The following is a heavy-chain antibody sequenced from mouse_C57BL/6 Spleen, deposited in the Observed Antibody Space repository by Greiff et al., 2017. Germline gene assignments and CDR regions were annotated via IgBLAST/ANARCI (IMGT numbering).Heavy chain of an antibody. CDR1: GFTFSSYG. J-gene: IGHJ2*01. V-gene: IGHV5-6*02. CDR3: ARRAVVGYFDY. Sequence: DVKLVESGGDLVKPGGSLKLSCAASGFTFSSYGMTWVRQTPDKRLEWVATISSGGSYTYYPDSVKGRFTISRDNAKNTLYLQMSSLKSEDTAMYYCARRAVVGYFDYWGQGTTLTVSS. CDR2: ISSGGSYT. D-gene: IGHD1-1*01.